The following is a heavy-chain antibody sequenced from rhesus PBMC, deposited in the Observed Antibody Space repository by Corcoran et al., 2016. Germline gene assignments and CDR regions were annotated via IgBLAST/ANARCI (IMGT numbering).Heavy chain of an antibody. J-gene: IGHJ4*01. D-gene: IGHD6-13*01. CDR3: ARRPGGYFDY. Sequence: QLQLQESGPGLVKPSETLSLTCAVSGGSISSNYWSWIRQAPGKGLEWIGYIYGSGSSTNYNPSLKSRVTLSVDTSKNQFSLKLSSVTAADTAVYYCARRPGGYFDYWGQGVLVTVSS. V-gene: IGHV4S11*01. CDR1: GGSISSNY. CDR2: IYGSGSST.